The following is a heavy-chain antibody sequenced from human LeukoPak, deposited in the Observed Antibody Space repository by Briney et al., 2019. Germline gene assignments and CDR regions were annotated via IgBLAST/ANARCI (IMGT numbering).Heavy chain of an antibody. CDR3: ARDWKTNSFDY. CDR2: IYYDGSNI. J-gene: IGHJ4*02. D-gene: IGHD1-1*01. CDR1: EFTFTTYG. Sequence: GGSLRLSCAASEFTFTTYGMHWVRQAPGKGLEWVAFIYYDGSNIYYADYVKGRFTISRDISNNTLYLQMDSLRPEDTAIYYCARDWKTNSFDYWGQGTLVTVSS. V-gene: IGHV3-33*01.